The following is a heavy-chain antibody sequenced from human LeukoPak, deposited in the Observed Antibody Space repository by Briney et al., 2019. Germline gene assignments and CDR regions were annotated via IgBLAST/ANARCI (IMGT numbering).Heavy chain of an antibody. CDR3: ATDSRAWEEIWRNYFDY. Sequence: GGSLRLSCAASGFTFDDYAMHWVRQAPGKGLEWVSGISWNSGSIGYADSVKGRFTISRDNAKNSLYLQMNSLRAEDTALYYCATDSRAWEEIWRNYFDYWGQGTLVTVSS. CDR2: ISWNSGSI. V-gene: IGHV3-9*01. J-gene: IGHJ4*02. D-gene: IGHD1-26*01. CDR1: GFTFDDYA.